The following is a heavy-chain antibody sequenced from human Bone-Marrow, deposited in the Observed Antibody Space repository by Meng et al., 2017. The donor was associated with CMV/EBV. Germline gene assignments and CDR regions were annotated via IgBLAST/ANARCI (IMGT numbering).Heavy chain of an antibody. Sequence: GGSLRLSCAASGFRFRTYWMTWVRQAPGKGPEWVANIKQEGSEKYYVDSVKGRFTISRDNAKNSLYLQMNSLRAEDTAVYYCARDNHGSGIDYWGQGTLVTVS. CDR3: ARDNHGSGIDY. CDR1: GFRFRTYW. D-gene: IGHD3-10*01. CDR2: IKQEGSEK. V-gene: IGHV3-7*01. J-gene: IGHJ4*02.